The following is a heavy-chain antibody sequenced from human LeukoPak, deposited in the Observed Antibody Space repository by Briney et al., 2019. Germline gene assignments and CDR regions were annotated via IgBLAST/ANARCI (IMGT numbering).Heavy chain of an antibody. V-gene: IGHV4-59*01. CDR3: ARGDIAARHIDY. D-gene: IGHD6-6*01. J-gene: IGHJ4*02. Sequence: SETLSLTCTVSGGSISSYYWSWLRQPPGKGLEGIGYFYYCGSTNYNPSLKSRVTISVDTSKNQFSLKLSSVTAADTAVYYCARGDIAARHIDYCGQGTLVTVS. CDR1: GGSISSYY. CDR2: FYYCGST.